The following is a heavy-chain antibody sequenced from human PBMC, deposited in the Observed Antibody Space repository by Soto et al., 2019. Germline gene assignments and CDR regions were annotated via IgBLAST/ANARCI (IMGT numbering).Heavy chain of an antibody. CDR3: AREEVSSKGDAFDI. D-gene: IGHD2-15*01. Sequence: EVQLVESGGGWVQPGGTLRLSCAASGFTFSSYWMSWVRQAPGKGLEWVANIKQDGSEKYYVDSVKGRFTISRDNAKNSLYLQMNSLRAEDTAVYYCAREEVSSKGDAFDIWGQGTMVTVSS. CDR1: GFTFSSYW. CDR2: IKQDGSEK. V-gene: IGHV3-7*01. J-gene: IGHJ3*02.